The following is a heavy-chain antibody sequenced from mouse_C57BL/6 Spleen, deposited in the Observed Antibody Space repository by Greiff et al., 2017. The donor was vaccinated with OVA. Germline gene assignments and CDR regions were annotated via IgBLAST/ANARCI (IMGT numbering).Heavy chain of an antibody. Sequence: VKLLESGGGLVQPGGSLKLSCVASGFTFSNYSMNWVRQSPEKGLEWVAHIRLKSDNFSTAYAESVKGRFTISSDDSKSSVYLQMNNLRAEDTGMYYCTGLGYYGSSRAYWGQGTLVTVSA. D-gene: IGHD1-1*01. CDR2: IRLKSDNFST. J-gene: IGHJ3*01. CDR3: TGLGYYGSSRAY. CDR1: GFTFSNYS. V-gene: IGHV6-3*01.